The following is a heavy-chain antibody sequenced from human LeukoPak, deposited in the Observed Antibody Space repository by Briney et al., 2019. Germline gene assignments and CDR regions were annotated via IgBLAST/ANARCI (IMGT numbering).Heavy chain of an antibody. CDR2: ISYDGSNK. CDR3: ARDPRG. CDR1: GLTFNSYA. D-gene: IGHD3-10*01. J-gene: IGHJ4*02. Sequence: GRSLRLSCAASGLTFNSYAMHWVRQAPGKGLEWVAVISYDGSNKYYADSVKDRFTISRDNSKNTLYLQMNSLRVEDTAVYYCARDPRGWGQGTLVTVSS. V-gene: IGHV3-30-3*01.